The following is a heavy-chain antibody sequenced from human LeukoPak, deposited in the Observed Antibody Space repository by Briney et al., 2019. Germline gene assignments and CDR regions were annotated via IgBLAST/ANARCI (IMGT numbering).Heavy chain of an antibody. CDR1: GFTFSTYG. V-gene: IGHV3-33*01. J-gene: IGHJ4*02. CDR2: IWSDGSNK. D-gene: IGHD3-10*01. CDR3: ARRGEYSELNYLEY. Sequence: GGSLRLSCAASGFTFSTYGMHWVRQAPGKGLEWVSFIWSDGSNKYYADSVKGQFTISRDNSKNTLYLQMNSLRAEDTAVYYCARRGEYSELNYLEYWGQGTLVTVSS.